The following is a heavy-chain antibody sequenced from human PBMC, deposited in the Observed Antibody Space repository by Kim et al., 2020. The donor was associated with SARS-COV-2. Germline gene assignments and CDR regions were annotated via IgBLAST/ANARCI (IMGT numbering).Heavy chain of an antibody. Sequence: GGSLRLSCAASGFTFSSYAMSWVRQAPGKGLEWVSALSGSGGSTYYADSVKGRFTISRDNSKNTMYLQMNSLRAEDTAVYYCAKLSSGWSYFDYWGQGTLVTVSS. D-gene: IGHD6-19*01. CDR1: GFTFSSYA. V-gene: IGHV3-23*01. CDR3: AKLSSGWSYFDY. CDR2: LSGSGGST. J-gene: IGHJ4*02.